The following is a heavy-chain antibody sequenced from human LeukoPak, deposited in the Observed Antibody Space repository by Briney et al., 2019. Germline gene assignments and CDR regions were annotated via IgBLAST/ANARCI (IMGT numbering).Heavy chain of an antibody. CDR1: GGSISSYY. CDR3: ARDQGPAAMPRGFDY. Sequence: SETLSLTCTVSGGSISSYYWSWIRQPPGKGLEWIGYIYYSGSTNYNPSLKSRVTISVDTPKNQFSLKLSSVTAADTAVYYCARDQGPAAMPRGFDYWGQGTLVTVSS. V-gene: IGHV4-59*01. J-gene: IGHJ4*02. CDR2: IYYSGST. D-gene: IGHD2-2*01.